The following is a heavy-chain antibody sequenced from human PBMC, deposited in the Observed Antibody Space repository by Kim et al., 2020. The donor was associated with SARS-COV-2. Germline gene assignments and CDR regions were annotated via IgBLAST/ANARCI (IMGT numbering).Heavy chain of an antibody. Sequence: GGSLRLSCAASGFTLSSYWMHWVRQAPGKGLVWVSLINSDGSSTSYAGSVKGRFTISRDNAKNTVYLQMNSLRAEDTAVYYCARGGSLYGMDVWGQGTT. CDR2: INSDGSST. CDR3: ARGGSLYGMDV. D-gene: IGHD2-15*01. J-gene: IGHJ6*02. V-gene: IGHV3-74*01. CDR1: GFTLSSYW.